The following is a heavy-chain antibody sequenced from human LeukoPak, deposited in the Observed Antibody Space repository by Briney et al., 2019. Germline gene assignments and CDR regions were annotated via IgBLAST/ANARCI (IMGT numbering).Heavy chain of an antibody. J-gene: IGHJ6*02. Sequence: GGSLRLSCAASGFTFSSYAMHWVRQAPGKGLEWVAVISYDGSNKYYADSVKGRFTISRDNSKNTLYLHMNSLRAEDTAVYYCARVEEVAADPPTENYGMDVWGQGTTVAVSS. CDR1: GFTFSSYA. CDR3: ARVEEVAADPPTENYGMDV. D-gene: IGHD6-19*01. CDR2: ISYDGSNK. V-gene: IGHV3-30-3*01.